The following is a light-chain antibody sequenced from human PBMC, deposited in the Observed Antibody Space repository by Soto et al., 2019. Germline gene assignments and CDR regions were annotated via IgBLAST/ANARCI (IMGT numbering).Light chain of an antibody. J-gene: IGKJ4*01. CDR3: QQYENLPLT. CDR1: QDISRY. V-gene: IGKV1-33*01. Sequence: DIQMTQSPSSLSASVGDRVTITCRASQDISRYLNWYQQHPGKAPKLLSYDASELETGVPSRFSGSGSGTDCTFTISSLQPEDIASYYCQQYENLPLTFGGGTKVEIK. CDR2: DAS.